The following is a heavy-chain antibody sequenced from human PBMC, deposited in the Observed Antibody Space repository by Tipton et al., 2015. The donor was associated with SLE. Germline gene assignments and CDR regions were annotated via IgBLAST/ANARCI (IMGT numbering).Heavy chain of an antibody. Sequence: KPSETLSLTCAVYGGSFSGYYWSWIRQPPGKGLEWIGEINHSGSTNYNPSLKSRVTISVDTSKNQFSLKLSSVTAADTAVYYCARGRGDIVVVPAALSFDYWGQGTLVTVSS. CDR1: GGSFSGYY. V-gene: IGHV4-34*01. D-gene: IGHD2-2*01. CDR2: INHSGST. J-gene: IGHJ4*02. CDR3: ARGRGDIVVVPAALSFDY.